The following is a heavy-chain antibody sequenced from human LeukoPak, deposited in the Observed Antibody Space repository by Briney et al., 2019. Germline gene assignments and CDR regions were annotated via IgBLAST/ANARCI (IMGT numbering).Heavy chain of an antibody. CDR1: GFTFSSYA. J-gene: IGHJ4*02. CDR2: ISGSGGST. Sequence: GGSLRLSCAASGFTFSSYAMSWVRQAPGKGLEWVSAISGSGGSTYYADSVKGRFTISRDSSKNTLYLQMNSLRAEDTAVYYCAKVPDIVVVPAAIRGGYFDYWGQGTLVTVSS. CDR3: AKVPDIVVVPAAIRGGYFDY. D-gene: IGHD2-2*02. V-gene: IGHV3-23*01.